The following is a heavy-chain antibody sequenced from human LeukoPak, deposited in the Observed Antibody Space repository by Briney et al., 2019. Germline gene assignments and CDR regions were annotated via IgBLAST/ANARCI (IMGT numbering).Heavy chain of an antibody. D-gene: IGHD2-15*01. CDR2: ISAYNGNT. V-gene: IGHV1-18*01. Sequence: GASVKVSCKASGYTFTSYDINWVRQATGQGLEWMGWISAYNGNTNYAQKLQGRVTMTTDTSTSTAYMELRSLRSDDTAVYYCARSARRLDIVVVVAATRPYYYYGMDVWGQGTTVTVSS. CDR1: GYTFTSYD. CDR3: ARSARRLDIVVVVAATRPYYYYGMDV. J-gene: IGHJ6*02.